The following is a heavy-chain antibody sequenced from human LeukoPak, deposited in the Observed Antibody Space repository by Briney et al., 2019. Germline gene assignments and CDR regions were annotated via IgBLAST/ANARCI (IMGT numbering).Heavy chain of an antibody. D-gene: IGHD2-21*02. V-gene: IGHV1-18*01. J-gene: IGHJ4*02. CDR2: ISAYNGDR. CDR3: ARDRKHACRGDACPYFDY. CDR1: GYTFTSHG. Sequence: GASVKVSCKASGYTFTSHGVSWVRLAPGQGLEWVAWISAYNGDRYYARNLQGRVTVTIDTSTSTAYMELRSLRSDDTAVYYCARDRKHACRGDACPYFDYWGQGTLVTVSS.